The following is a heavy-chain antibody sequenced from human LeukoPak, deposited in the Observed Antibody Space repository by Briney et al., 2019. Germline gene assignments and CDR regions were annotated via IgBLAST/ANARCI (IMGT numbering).Heavy chain of an antibody. Sequence: GGSLRLSCAASGFTFSSHGIHWVRQAPGKGLEWVAVISYDGSNKYYADSVKGRFTISRGNSKNTLYLQMNSLRPEDTAVYYCAKAFGWELTDSVDYWGQGTLVTVSS. J-gene: IGHJ4*02. CDR2: ISYDGSNK. V-gene: IGHV3-30*18. CDR3: AKAFGWELTDSVDY. CDR1: GFTFSSHG. D-gene: IGHD1-26*01.